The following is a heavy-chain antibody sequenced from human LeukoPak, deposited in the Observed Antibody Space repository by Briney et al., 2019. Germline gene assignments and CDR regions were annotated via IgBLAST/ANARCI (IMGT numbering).Heavy chain of an antibody. Sequence: GGSLRLSCTGSGVTFEDYYLSWIRQAPGKGLEWISYISDTGGDKFYADPVKGRFIISRDDARNSVYMEMNDLIAEDTAFYYCARGENGSFDRWGQGTLVIVSS. CDR1: GVTFEDYY. V-gene: IGHV3-11*01. CDR2: ISDTGGDK. J-gene: IGHJ4*02. CDR3: ARGENGSFDR. D-gene: IGHD3-10*01.